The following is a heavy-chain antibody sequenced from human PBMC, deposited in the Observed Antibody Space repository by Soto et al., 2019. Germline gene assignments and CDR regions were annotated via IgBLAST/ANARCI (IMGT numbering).Heavy chain of an antibody. V-gene: IGHV1-69*02. CDR2: IIPILGIA. D-gene: IGHD3-10*01. Sequence: QVQLVQSGAEVKKPRSSVKVSCKASGGTFSSYTISWVRQAPGQGLEWMGRIIPILGIANYAQKFKGRVTITADKSTSTAYMELSSLRSEDTAVYYCAMVRGDFAFDIWGQGTMVTVSS. CDR1: GGTFSSYT. CDR3: AMVRGDFAFDI. J-gene: IGHJ3*02.